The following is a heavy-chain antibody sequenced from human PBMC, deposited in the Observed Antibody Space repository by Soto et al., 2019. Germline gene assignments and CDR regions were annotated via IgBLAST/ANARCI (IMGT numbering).Heavy chain of an antibody. CDR2: IYYTGST. CDR1: GGSISSGDSY. CDR3: ASVTRYCSGGGCTPNWFDP. Sequence: QVQLQESGPGLVKPSQTLSLTCTVSGGSISSGDSYWSWIRQPPGKGLEWIGYIYYTGSTYYSPSLKSRLPISINTYKNQFSLKLNSVTAADTAVYYCASVTRYCSGGGCTPNWFDPWGQGTLVTVS. J-gene: IGHJ5*02. V-gene: IGHV4-30-4*01. D-gene: IGHD2-15*01.